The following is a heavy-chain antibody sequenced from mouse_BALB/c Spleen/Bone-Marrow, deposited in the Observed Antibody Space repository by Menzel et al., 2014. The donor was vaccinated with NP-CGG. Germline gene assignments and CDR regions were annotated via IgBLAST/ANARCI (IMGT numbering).Heavy chain of an antibody. CDR2: ISSGGSYT. Sequence: EVKLVESGGGLVKPGGSLKLSCAASGFTFSSYTMSWVRQTPEKRLEWVATISSGGSYTYYPDSVKGRFTISRDNAKNTLYLQMSSLKSEDTAMYYCTRTYDGYAYWGQGTLVTVSA. V-gene: IGHV5-6-4*01. CDR3: TRTYDGYAY. D-gene: IGHD2-3*01. J-gene: IGHJ3*01. CDR1: GFTFSSYT.